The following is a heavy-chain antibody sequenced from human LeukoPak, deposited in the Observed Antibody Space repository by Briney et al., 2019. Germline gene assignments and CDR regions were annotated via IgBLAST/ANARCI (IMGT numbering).Heavy chain of an antibody. D-gene: IGHD4-17*01. Sequence: ASVKVSCKASGYIFINYDISWVRQAPGQGLEWMGWISAYNGNTNYAHKLQGRVTMTTDTSQGTAYMELRSMRSGETAVNYCARDIGRRRAVTDALDIWGQGTMVTVSS. CDR1: GYIFINYD. CDR3: ARDIGRRRAVTDALDI. V-gene: IGHV1-18*01. CDR2: ISAYNGNT. J-gene: IGHJ3*02.